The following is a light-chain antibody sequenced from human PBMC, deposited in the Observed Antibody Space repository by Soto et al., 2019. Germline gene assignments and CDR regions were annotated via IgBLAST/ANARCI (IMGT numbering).Light chain of an antibody. CDR1: QSVSTS. CDR2: GAS. V-gene: IGKV3-15*01. J-gene: IGKJ1*01. Sequence: EIVMTQSPATLSVSPGERATHSCRASQSVSTSLAWYQQKPGQAPRLLISGASTRATGVPARFSGSGSETEFTLTISSLQSEDFAVYYCQQYNNWWTSGQGTKVEIK. CDR3: QQYNNWWT.